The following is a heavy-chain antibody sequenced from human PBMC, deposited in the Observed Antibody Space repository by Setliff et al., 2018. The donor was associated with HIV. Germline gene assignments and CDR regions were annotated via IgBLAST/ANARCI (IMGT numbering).Heavy chain of an antibody. CDR1: GFTFSSYS. CDR3: ARDRTYPNDVFDL. V-gene: IGHV3-23*01. CDR2: VTSGSAYT. Sequence: GGSLRLSCAASGFTFSSYSMNWVRQAPGKGLEWVSAVTSGSAYTWYPDSVKGRFTISRDNSRYTLYLQMNNLRAEDTAIYYCARDRTYPNDVFDLWGQGTMVTVSS. J-gene: IGHJ3*01.